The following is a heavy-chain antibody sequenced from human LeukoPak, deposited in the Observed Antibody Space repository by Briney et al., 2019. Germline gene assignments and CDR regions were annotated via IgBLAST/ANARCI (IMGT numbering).Heavy chain of an antibody. J-gene: IGHJ4*02. D-gene: IGHD6-13*01. CDR3: AKAGYSTSWYYLDF. V-gene: IGHV3-30*02. CDR2: IRFDGGNE. Sequence: PGGSLRLSCAASDFTFSDYGMHWVRQAPGKGLEWVAFIRFDGGNEIYGDSVKGRFTISRDDSKETLYLQMNSLSAEDTAVYFCAKAGYSTSWYYLDFWGQGTLVTVSS. CDR1: DFTFSDYG.